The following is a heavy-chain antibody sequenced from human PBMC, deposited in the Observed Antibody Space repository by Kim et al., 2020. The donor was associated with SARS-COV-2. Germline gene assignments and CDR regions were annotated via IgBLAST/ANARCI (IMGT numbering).Heavy chain of an antibody. CDR3: ARELAILTGYRPNGMDV. D-gene: IGHD3-9*01. J-gene: IGHJ6*02. CDR1: GGTFSSYA. V-gene: IGHV1-69*04. Sequence: SVKVSCKASGGTFSSYAISWVRQAPGQGLEWMGRIIPILGIANYAQKFQGRVTITADKSTSTAYMELSSLRSEDTAVYYCARELAILTGYRPNGMDVWGQGTTVTVSS. CDR2: IIPILGIA.